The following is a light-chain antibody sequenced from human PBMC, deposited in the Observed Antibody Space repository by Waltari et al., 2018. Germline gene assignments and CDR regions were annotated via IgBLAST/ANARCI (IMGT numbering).Light chain of an antibody. CDR1: SSNIGRNP. CDR3: GTWDDSLNGPL. J-gene: IGLJ2*01. Sequence: QSLLTPAPSASGTPGQTVTISCSGSSSNIGRNPVNWYQQLPGTAPKLLIYSNNQRPSGVPARFSGSKSGTSASLAISGLQSEDEADYYCGTWDDSLNGPLFGGGTKVTVL. V-gene: IGLV1-44*01. CDR2: SNN.